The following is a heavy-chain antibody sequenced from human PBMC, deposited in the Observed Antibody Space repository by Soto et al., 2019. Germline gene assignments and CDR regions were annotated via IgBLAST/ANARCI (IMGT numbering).Heavy chain of an antibody. D-gene: IGHD3-3*01. J-gene: IGHJ4*02. V-gene: IGHV4-31*03. Sequence: SETLSLTCTVSGGSINSGCYYWSWIRQHPGKGLEWIGYIYYSGSTYYNPSLKSRVTISIDTSKNQFSLKLSSVTAADTAVYYCARAQTILGIVTVFDYSGQGTLLTVSS. CDR3: ARAQTILGIVTVFDY. CDR2: IYYSGST. CDR1: GGSINSGCYY.